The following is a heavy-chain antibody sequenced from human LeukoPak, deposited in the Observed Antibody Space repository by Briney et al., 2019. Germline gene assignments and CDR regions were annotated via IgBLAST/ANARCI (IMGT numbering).Heavy chain of an antibody. CDR3: ARVWGNWYFDL. Sequence: PSVTLSLTCTLSVDSINKYYWSWIRQSPGKGLEWLGYIYYSGSTNYNPSLQSRVTISVDTSKNQFSLKLSSVTAADTAVYYCARVWGNWYFDLWGRGTLVTVSS. V-gene: IGHV4-59*07. CDR1: VDSINKYY. CDR2: IYYSGST. J-gene: IGHJ2*01. D-gene: IGHD7-27*01.